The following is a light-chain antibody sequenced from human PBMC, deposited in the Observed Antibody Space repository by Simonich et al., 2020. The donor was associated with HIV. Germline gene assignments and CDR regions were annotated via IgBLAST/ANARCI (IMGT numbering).Light chain of an antibody. CDR2: DVS. CDR3: SSYTSNSTGV. Sequence: QSALTQPASVSGSTGQSITISCSGTNSDVGSYNYVSWYQQHPGKAPKLMIYDVSKRASGVSTRSSGSKSGNTASMTISGLQAEDEADYYCSSYTSNSTGVFGGGTKLTVL. J-gene: IGLJ3*02. V-gene: IGLV2-14*01. CDR1: NSDVGSYNY.